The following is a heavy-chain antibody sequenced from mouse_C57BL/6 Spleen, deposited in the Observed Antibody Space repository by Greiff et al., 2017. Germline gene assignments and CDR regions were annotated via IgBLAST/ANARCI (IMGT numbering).Heavy chain of an antibody. CDR2: ISAGGSYT. CDR1: GFTFSSYA. V-gene: IGHV5-4*01. D-gene: IGHD2-4*01. Sequence: EVQLVESGGGLVKPGGSLKLSCAASGFTFSSYAMSWVRQTPEKRLEWVATISAGGSYTYYPDNVKGRFTISRDNAKNNLYLQMSHLKSEDTAMYYCAREYDYDDGADYYAMDYWGQGTSVTVSS. J-gene: IGHJ4*01. CDR3: AREYDYDDGADYYAMDY.